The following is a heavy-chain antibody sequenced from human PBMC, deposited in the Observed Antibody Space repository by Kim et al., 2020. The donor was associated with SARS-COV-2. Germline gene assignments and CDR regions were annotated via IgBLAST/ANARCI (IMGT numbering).Heavy chain of an antibody. Sequence: TSNPSLQSRVPLSVHTSKTQFSLKLSSVTAADTAVYYCARQAAVAGTLDYWGQGTLVTVSS. D-gene: IGHD6-19*01. J-gene: IGHJ4*02. V-gene: IGHV4-4*07. CDR3: ARQAAVAGTLDY.